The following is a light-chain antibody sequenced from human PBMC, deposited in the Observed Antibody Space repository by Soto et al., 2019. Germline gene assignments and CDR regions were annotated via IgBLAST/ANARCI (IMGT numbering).Light chain of an antibody. CDR1: QSVFFNSNNKNY. CDR2: WAS. J-gene: IGKJ1*01. CDR3: QQYYNIPPT. Sequence: DIVMTQSPDSLAVSLGERATINCKSSQSVFFNSNNKNYLAWYQQKPGQPPKLLIYWASTRESGVPARFSGSGSVTDFTLTISSLQAEDVAFYYCQQYYNIPPTFGQGTKVEI. V-gene: IGKV4-1*01.